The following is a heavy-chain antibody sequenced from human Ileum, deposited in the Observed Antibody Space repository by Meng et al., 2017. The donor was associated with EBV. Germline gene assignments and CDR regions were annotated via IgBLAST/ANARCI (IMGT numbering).Heavy chain of an antibody. CDR3: ARHSAYSQGY. CDR2: IYYSGIT. J-gene: IGHJ4*02. CDR1: DDSVSSSNW. V-gene: IGHV4-4*02. D-gene: IGHD4-11*01. Sequence: VPLPEADAGLVRCLGNLSLPCVGADDSVSSSNWWSWCRQPLGKGLEWFGQIYYSGITDYNPSLKSRVTISVDKSRNQVSLKLNSVTAADTAVYFCARHSAYSQGYWGQGTPVTVSS.